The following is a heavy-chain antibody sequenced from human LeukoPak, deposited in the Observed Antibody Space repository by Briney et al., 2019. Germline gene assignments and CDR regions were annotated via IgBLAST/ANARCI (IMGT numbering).Heavy chain of an antibody. Sequence: GGSLRLSCAASGFTFGSYAMSWVRQAPGKGLECVAFIQYDGSIKYYGDSVKGRFTISRDNSKNTLYLQMNSPRPEDTAVYYCTRDSGSVWYEAHLDPWGQGTLVTVSS. J-gene: IGHJ5*02. CDR1: GFTFGSYA. CDR2: IQYDGSIK. V-gene: IGHV3-30*03. CDR3: TRDSGSVWYEAHLDP. D-gene: IGHD6-19*01.